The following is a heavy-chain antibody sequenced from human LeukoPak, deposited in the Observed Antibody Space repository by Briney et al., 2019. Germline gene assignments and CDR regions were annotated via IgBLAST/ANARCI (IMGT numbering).Heavy chain of an antibody. CDR2: INWNGGST. J-gene: IGHJ4*02. Sequence: GGSLRLSCAASGFSFSSYEMNWVRQAPGKGLEWVSGINWNGGSTGYADSVKGRFTISRDNAKNSLYLQMNSLRAEDTALYYCARELSARGYSGYELDYWGQGTLVTVSS. CDR3: ARELSARGYSGYELDY. D-gene: IGHD5-12*01. CDR1: GFSFSSYE. V-gene: IGHV3-20*04.